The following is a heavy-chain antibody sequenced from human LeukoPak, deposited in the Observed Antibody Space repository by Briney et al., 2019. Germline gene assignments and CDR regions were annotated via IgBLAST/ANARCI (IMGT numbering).Heavy chain of an antibody. CDR3: ARVLRYFDWLRLDP. CDR2: IYYSGST. D-gene: IGHD3-9*01. J-gene: IGHJ5*02. CDR1: GGSISSSSYY. Sequence: SETLSLTCTVSGGSISSSSYYWGWVRQPPGKGLEWIGSIYYSGSTYYNPSLKSRVTISVDTSKNQFSLKLSSVTAADTAVYYCARVLRYFDWLRLDPWGQGTLVTVSS. V-gene: IGHV4-39*01.